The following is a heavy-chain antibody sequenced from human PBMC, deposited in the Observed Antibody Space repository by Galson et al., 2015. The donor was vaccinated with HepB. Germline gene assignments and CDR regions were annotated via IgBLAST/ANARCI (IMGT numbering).Heavy chain of an antibody. J-gene: IGHJ6*02. D-gene: IGHD1-14*01. Sequence: SLRLSCAAPGLTFSSYARSWVRQAPGKGLEWVSAISGSGGSTYYADSVKGRFTISRDNSKNTLYLQMNSLRAEDTAVYYCAKTDYLTGQDYYYGMDVWGQGTTVTVSS. V-gene: IGHV3-23*01. CDR2: ISGSGGST. CDR3: AKTDYLTGQDYYYGMDV. CDR1: GLTFSSYA.